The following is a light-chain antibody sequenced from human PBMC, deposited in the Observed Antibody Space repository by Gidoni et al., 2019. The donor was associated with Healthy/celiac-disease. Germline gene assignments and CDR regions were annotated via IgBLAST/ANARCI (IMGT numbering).Light chain of an antibody. CDR1: SSAVGGSNY. V-gene: IGLV2-14*01. Sequence: QSALTQPASVSGSPGQSITISCTGTSSAVGGSNYVSWYQQHPGKAPKLMIYEVSNRPSGVSHRFSGSKSGNTASLTISGLQAEDEADYYCSSYTSSSPYVFGTGTKVTVL. CDR3: SSYTSSSPYV. J-gene: IGLJ1*01. CDR2: EVS.